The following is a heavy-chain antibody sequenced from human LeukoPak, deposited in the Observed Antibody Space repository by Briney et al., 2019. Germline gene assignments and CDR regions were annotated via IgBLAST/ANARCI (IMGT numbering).Heavy chain of an antibody. CDR1: GGSTSSSSYY. V-gene: IGHV4-39*01. CDR3: ARLPSSGYYFDY. Sequence: PSETLSLTCTVSGGSTSSSSYYWGWIRQPPGKGLEWIGNIYYTGRTYYNPSLKSRVTISVDTSKNQFSLKLSSVTAADTAVYYCARLPSSGYYFDYWGQGTLVTVSS. D-gene: IGHD3-22*01. J-gene: IGHJ4*02. CDR2: IYYTGRT.